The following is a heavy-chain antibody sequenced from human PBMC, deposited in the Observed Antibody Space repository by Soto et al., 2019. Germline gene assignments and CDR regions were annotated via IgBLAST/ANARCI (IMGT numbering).Heavy chain of an antibody. CDR1: DGSFSSPYYC. Sequence: SETLSLTCAVSDGSFSSPYYCWGWLRQPPGKGLQWLGTVYYNGDTYYNPSLKSRVTISADTSKSQFSPKLSSVTAADTAVYYCASYRLGDIVVVPAAISRDDNWFDPWGQGTLVTVSS. CDR2: VYYNGDT. J-gene: IGHJ5*02. V-gene: IGHV4-39*01. CDR3: ASYRLGDIVVVPAAISRDDNWFDP. D-gene: IGHD2-2*02.